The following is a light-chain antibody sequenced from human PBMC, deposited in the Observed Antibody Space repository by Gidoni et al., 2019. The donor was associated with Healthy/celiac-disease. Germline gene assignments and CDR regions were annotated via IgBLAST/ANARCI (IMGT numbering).Light chain of an antibody. CDR2: YKSDSYK. CDR3: LIWHSSACV. CDR1: SGINVGTYR. J-gene: IGLJ2*01. V-gene: IGLV5-45*02. Sequence: QAVLTQPSSLSASPGASASLTCTLRSGINVGTYRIYCYQQKPGSPPQYLLRYKSDSYKQQGSGVPSRFSGSKDASANAGILLISGLQSEDEADYYCLIWHSSACVFGGGTKLTVL.